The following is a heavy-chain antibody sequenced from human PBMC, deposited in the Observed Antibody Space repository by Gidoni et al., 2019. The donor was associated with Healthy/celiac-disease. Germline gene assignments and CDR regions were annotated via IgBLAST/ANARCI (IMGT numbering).Heavy chain of an antibody. CDR3: AKILERGSSSVDY. J-gene: IGHJ4*02. D-gene: IGHD6-6*01. Sequence: ADSVKGRFTISRDNSKNTLYLQMNSLRAEDTAVYYCAKILERGSSSVDYWGQGTLVTVSS. V-gene: IGHV3-30*02.